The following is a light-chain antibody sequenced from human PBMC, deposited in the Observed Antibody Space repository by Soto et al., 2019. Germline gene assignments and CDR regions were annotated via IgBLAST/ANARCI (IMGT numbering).Light chain of an antibody. CDR1: QSISSW. J-gene: IGKJ3*01. CDR2: KAS. CDR3: QQYNSYELT. Sequence: DIQMTQSPSTLSASVGDRVTITCRASQSISSWLAWYQQKPGKAPKLLIYKASSLESGVPSRFSGSGSGTEFTLTISSLQPDDFATYYCQQYNSYELTFGPGTKVDIK. V-gene: IGKV1-5*03.